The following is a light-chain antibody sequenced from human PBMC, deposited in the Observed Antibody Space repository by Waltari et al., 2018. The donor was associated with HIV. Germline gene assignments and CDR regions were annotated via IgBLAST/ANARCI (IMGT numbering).Light chain of an antibody. CDR2: AAS. V-gene: IGKV1-39*01. J-gene: IGKJ1*01. Sequence: DIQMTQSPSSLSASVVDRVTITFRASQSITTYLNWYQQKPGKAPKLLIYAASNLQSGVPSRFSGSGSGTDFTLTISSLQPEDFATYYCQQSYITPHTFGQGTKVEIK. CDR1: QSITTY. CDR3: QQSYITPHT.